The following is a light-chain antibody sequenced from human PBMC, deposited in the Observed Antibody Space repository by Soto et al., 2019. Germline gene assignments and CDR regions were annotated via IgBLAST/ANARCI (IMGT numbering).Light chain of an antibody. CDR3: QKHRNWRT. Sequence: EIVLTQSPATLSLYPGDKHTLSCRASHSVSSYLAWYQQKPGQAPRLLIDDASDRATGIPARFSGSGCGPDFTLTIRSLEPEDFAVYYCQKHRNWRTFGQGTELEIK. CDR1: HSVSSY. V-gene: IGKV3-11*01. CDR2: DAS. J-gene: IGKJ2*02.